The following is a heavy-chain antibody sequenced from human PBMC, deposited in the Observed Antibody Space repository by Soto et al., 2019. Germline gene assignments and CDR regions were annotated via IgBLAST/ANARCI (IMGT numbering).Heavy chain of an antibody. D-gene: IGHD1-1*01. CDR1: GFTFSSYD. CDR2: IGTAGDT. CDR3: ARDMYNWNDENYYYYGMDV. V-gene: IGHV3-13*01. J-gene: IGHJ6*02. Sequence: GGSLRLSCAASGFTFSSYDMHWVRQATGKGLEWVSAIGTAGDTYYPGSVKGRFTISRENAKNSLYLQMNSLRAEDTAVYYCARDMYNWNDENYYYYGMDVWGQGTTVTVSS.